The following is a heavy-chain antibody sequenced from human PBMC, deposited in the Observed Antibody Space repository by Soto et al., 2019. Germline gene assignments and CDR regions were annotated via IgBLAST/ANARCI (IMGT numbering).Heavy chain of an antibody. CDR3: ARVEGSWIDY. Sequence: LSLTCTVSGGSVSSGSYYWSWIRQPPGKGLEWIGYIYYSGSTNYNPSLKSRVTISVDTSKNQFSLKLSSVTAADTAVYYCARVEGSWIDYWGQGTLVTVSS. V-gene: IGHV4-61*01. J-gene: IGHJ4*02. CDR1: GGSVSSGSYY. CDR2: IYYSGST. D-gene: IGHD6-13*01.